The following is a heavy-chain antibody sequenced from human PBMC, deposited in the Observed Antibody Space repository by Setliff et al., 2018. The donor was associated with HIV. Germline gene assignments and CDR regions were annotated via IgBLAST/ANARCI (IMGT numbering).Heavy chain of an antibody. V-gene: IGHV4-39*01. Sequence: SETLSLTCTVSGGSVTNTKSYWGWIRQPPGKGLEWIASISHSGNTYYNPSLNSRVTISLDTSKNQFSLKLTSVPAADTAVYYCANRLYYYDSSGSLREEGFDPWGQGTLVTVSS. CDR1: GGSVTNTKSY. CDR3: ANRLYYYDSSGSLREEGFDP. CDR2: ISHSGNT. D-gene: IGHD3-22*01. J-gene: IGHJ5*02.